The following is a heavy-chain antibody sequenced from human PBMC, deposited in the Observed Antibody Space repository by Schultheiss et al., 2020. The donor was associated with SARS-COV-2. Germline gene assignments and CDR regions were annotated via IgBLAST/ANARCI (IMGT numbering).Heavy chain of an antibody. D-gene: IGHD1-1*01. CDR3: ARDRGTTGTTPANWFDP. J-gene: IGHJ5*02. CDR2: INPNTAGT. CDR1: GYTFTGYY. Sequence: ASVKVSCKASGYTFTGYYIHWVRQAPGQGLEWMGWINPNTAGTNYAQKFQGRVTMTRDTSISTAYMELSRLRSDDTAVYYCARDRGTTGTTPANWFDPWGQGTLVTVSS. V-gene: IGHV1-2*02.